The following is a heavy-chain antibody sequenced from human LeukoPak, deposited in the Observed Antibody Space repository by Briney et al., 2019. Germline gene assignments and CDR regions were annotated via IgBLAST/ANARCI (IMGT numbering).Heavy chain of an antibody. CDR1: GFTFSDYY. CDR2: ISSSGSTI. J-gene: IGHJ4*02. Sequence: GGSLRLSCAASGFTFSDYYMSWIRQAPGKGLEWVSYISSSGSTIYYAGSVKGRFTISRDNAKNSLYLQMNSLRAEDTAVYYCARVARTITMIVVVIGHYFDYWGQGTLVTVS. D-gene: IGHD3-22*01. CDR3: ARVARTITMIVVVIGHYFDY. V-gene: IGHV3-11*01.